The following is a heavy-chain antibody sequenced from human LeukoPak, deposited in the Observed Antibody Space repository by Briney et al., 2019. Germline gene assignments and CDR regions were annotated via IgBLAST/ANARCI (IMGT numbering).Heavy chain of an antibody. CDR2: IDHSGST. CDR1: GGSSSGYY. J-gene: IGHJ5*02. Sequence: PSETLSLTCTVSGGSSSGYYWGWIRQPPGKGLEWTGSIDHSGSTYYNPSLKSRITISVDTSKNQFSLKLSSVTAADTAMYYCARHNYYGVPGVDPWGQGTLVTVSS. CDR3: ARHNYYGVPGVDP. V-gene: IGHV4-38-2*02. D-gene: IGHD3-10*01.